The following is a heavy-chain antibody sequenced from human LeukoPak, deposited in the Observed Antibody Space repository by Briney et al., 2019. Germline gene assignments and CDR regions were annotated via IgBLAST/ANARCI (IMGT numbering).Heavy chain of an antibody. J-gene: IGHJ5*02. D-gene: IGHD5-12*01. V-gene: IGHV4-4*07. Sequence: PSETLSLTCTVSGGSISSYYWSWIRRPAGKGLEWIGRIYTSGSTNYNPSLKSRVTMSVDTSKNQFSLKLSSVTAADTAVYYCGGEGYSGYDPLYNWFDPWGQGTLVTVSS. CDR3: GGEGYSGYDPLYNWFDP. CDR1: GGSISSYY. CDR2: IYTSGST.